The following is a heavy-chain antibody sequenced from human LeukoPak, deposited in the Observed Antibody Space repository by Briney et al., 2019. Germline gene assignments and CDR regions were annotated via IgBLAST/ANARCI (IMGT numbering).Heavy chain of an antibody. CDR3: VRDGDDLDV. CDR1: GFTFRNYW. Sequence: GGSLRLPCAAAGFTFRNYWMNWVRQAPGKGPEWVADIKGDGSKEYYVDSMKGRSTISRDNAENSLFLQMNSLRVEDTAVYYCVRDGDDLDVWGQGTMVTVSS. J-gene: IGHJ3*01. V-gene: IGHV3-7*01. CDR2: IKGDGSKE.